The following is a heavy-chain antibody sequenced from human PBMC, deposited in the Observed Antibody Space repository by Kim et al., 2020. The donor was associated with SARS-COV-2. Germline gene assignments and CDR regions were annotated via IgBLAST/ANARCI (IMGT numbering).Heavy chain of an antibody. D-gene: IGHD1-1*01. Sequence: SETLSLTCTVSGGSISSYYWSWIRQPPGKGLEWIGYIYYSGSTNYNPSLKSRVTISVDTSKNQFSLKLSSVTAADTAVYYCARDLRNDAAFDIWGQGTMVTVSS. CDR2: IYYSGST. J-gene: IGHJ3*02. V-gene: IGHV4-59*01. CDR1: GGSISSYY. CDR3: ARDLRNDAAFDI.